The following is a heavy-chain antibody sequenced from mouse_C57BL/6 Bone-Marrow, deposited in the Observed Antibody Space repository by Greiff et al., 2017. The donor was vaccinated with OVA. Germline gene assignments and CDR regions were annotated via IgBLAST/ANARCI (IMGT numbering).Heavy chain of an antibody. D-gene: IGHD2-5*01. V-gene: IGHV1-18*01. CDR1: GYTFTDSN. CDR2: INPKNGGT. CDR3: ARYSNSYAMDY. Sequence: EVQLVESGPELVKPGASVKIPCKASGYTFTDSNMDWVKQSPGKSLEWVGGINPKNGGTIYNQKFKGKATLTVDKSASTAYMELRSLTAEDPAVNYCARYSNSYAMDYWGQGTSVTVSS. J-gene: IGHJ4*01.